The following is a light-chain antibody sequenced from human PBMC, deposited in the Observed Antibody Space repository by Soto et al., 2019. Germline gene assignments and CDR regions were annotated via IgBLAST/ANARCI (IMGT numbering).Light chain of an antibody. V-gene: IGKV1-27*01. CDR3: HQYGSSPYR. CDR2: AAS. CDR1: QGISNY. Sequence: DIQMTQSPSSLSASVGDRVTITCRASQGISNYLAWYQQKPGKVPKLLIYAASTLQSGVPSRFSGSGSGTDFTLTISRLEPEDFAVYYCHQYGSSPYRFGQGTKLEIK. J-gene: IGKJ2*03.